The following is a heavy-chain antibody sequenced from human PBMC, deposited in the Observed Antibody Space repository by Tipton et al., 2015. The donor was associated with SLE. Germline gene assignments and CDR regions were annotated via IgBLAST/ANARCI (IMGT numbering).Heavy chain of an antibody. CDR2: IYYSGST. D-gene: IGHD3-22*01. J-gene: IGHJ4*02. V-gene: IGHV4-59*11. CDR1: GGSISSHY. Sequence: TLSLTCTVSGGSISSHYWSWIRQPPGKGLEWIGYIYYSGSTNYNPSLKSRVTISVDTSKNQFSLKLSSVAAADTAVYYCARPSWGSSGYYSGGYFDYWGQGTLVTVSS. CDR3: ARPSWGSSGYYSGGYFDY.